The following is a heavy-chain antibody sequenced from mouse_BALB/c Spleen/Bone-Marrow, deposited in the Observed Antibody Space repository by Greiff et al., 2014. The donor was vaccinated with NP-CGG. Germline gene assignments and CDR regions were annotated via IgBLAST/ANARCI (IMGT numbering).Heavy chain of an antibody. Sequence: EVKLVESGGGLVQPGGSRKLSCAASGFTFSRFGMHWVRQAPEKGLEWVAFISSGSSSIYYTDTVKGRFTTSRDNPKNTLFLQMTSLRSEDTAMYYCGRGDYWGQGTTLTVSS. CDR3: GRGDY. CDR2: ISSGSSSI. V-gene: IGHV5-17*02. J-gene: IGHJ2*01. CDR1: GFTFSRFG.